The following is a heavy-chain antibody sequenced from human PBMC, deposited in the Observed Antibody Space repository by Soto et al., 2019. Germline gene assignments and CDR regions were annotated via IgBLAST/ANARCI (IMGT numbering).Heavy chain of an antibody. CDR1: GASVRSRTNY. Sequence: QVQLQESGPGLVKPSVTLSLSCTVSGASVRSRTNYWGWIRQPPGKGLEWIGSIYYSGTTYYNPSLKSRVTISVDLSKNHFSLKLGSVTAADTAIYYCGRLDLSFGGTGFFDSWGQGTLVTVSS. CDR2: IYYSGTT. V-gene: IGHV4-39*01. D-gene: IGHD2-15*01. J-gene: IGHJ4*02. CDR3: GRLDLSFGGTGFFDS.